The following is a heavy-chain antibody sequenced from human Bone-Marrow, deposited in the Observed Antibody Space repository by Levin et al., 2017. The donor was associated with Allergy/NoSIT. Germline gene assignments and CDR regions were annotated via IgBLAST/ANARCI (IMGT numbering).Heavy chain of an antibody. Sequence: SETLSLTCTVSGGSISSSSYYWGWIRQPPGKGLEWIGSIYYSGSTYYNPSLKSRVTISVDTSKNQFSLKLSSVTAADTAVYYCARAPMSTSSSWYKGDGYFDLWGRGTLVTVSS. CDR1: GGSISSSSYY. V-gene: IGHV4-39*07. CDR3: ARAPMSTSSSWYKGDGYFDL. J-gene: IGHJ2*01. D-gene: IGHD6-13*01. CDR2: IYYSGST.